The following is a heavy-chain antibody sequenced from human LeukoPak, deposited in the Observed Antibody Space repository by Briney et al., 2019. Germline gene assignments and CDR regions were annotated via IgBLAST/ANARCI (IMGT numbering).Heavy chain of an antibody. CDR2: ISESSIYI. CDR1: GCTFSSYT. CDR3: ARSYFDSSGYPHSDLDY. D-gene: IGHD3-22*01. J-gene: IGHJ4*02. Sequence: AGGSLRLSCAGSGCTFSSYTMNWVRHAPGKGLEWVSSISESSIYINYADSVKGRFTISRDNAKYSLYLQMTSLRAEDTAVYYCARSYFDSSGYPHSDLDYWGQGTLVTVSS. V-gene: IGHV3-21*01.